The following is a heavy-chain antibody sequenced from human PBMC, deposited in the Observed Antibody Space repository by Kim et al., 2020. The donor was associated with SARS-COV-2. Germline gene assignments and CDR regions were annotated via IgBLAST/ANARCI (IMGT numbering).Heavy chain of an antibody. D-gene: IGHD5-18*01. V-gene: IGHV3-15*01. J-gene: IGHJ4*02. CDR1: GFTFSNAW. CDR3: TTVDTAMDQYYFDY. CDR2: IKSKTDGGTT. Sequence: GGSLRLSCAASGFTFSNAWMSWVRQAPGKGLEWVGRIKSKTDGGTTDYAAPVKGRFTISRDDSKNTLYLQMNSLKTEDTAVYYCTTVDTAMDQYYFDYWGQGTLVTVSS.